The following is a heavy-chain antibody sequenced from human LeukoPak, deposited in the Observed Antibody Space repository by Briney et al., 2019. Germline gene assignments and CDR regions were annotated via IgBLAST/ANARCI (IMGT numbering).Heavy chain of an antibody. J-gene: IGHJ6*03. CDR2: VSSSGGTI. D-gene: IGHD2-2*01. CDR3: ARVGTTNYYFYYMDV. CDR1: GFTFSTYT. Sequence: GGSLRLSCAASGFTFSTYTMNWVRQAPGKGLEWVSYVSSSGGTIYYADSVKGRFTISRDNAKNSLYLQMNSLRAEDTAVYYCARVGTTNYYFYYMDVWGKGATVTVSS. V-gene: IGHV3-48*04.